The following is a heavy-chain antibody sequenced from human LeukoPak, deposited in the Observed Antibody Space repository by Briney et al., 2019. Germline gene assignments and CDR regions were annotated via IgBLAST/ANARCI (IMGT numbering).Heavy chain of an antibody. CDR2: MNPNSGNT. CDR3: AGDNGYGSGSYYLIDY. Sequence: ASVKVSCKASGYTFTSYDINWVRQATGQGLEWMGWMNPNSGNTGYAQKFQGRVTMTRNTSISTAYMELSSLRSEDTAVYYCAGDNGYGSGSYYLIDYWGQGTLVTVSS. CDR1: GYTFTSYD. V-gene: IGHV1-8*01. J-gene: IGHJ4*02. D-gene: IGHD3-10*01.